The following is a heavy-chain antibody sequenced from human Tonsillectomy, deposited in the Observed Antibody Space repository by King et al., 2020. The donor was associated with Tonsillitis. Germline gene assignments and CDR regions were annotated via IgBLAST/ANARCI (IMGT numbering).Heavy chain of an antibody. D-gene: IGHD3-9*01. CDR1: GFTFSTYS. V-gene: IGHV3-48*01. Sequence: VQLVESGGGLVQPGGSLRLSCAASGFTFSTYSMNWVRQAPGKGLEWVSYISSSSRTIYYADSVKGRFTISRDNAKDSLYLQLNSLRAEDTALYYCASSGQFYTYDMLTGPNWVGPGGQGTLAT. CDR2: ISSSSRTI. CDR3: ASSGQFYTYDMLTGPNWVGP. J-gene: IGHJ5*02.